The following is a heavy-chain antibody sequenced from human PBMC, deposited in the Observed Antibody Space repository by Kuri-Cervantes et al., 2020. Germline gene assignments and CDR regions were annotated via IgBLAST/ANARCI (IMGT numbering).Heavy chain of an antibody. CDR1: GGSFSGYY. CDR2: ISHSGST. Sequence: SETLSLTCAVYGGSFSGYYWSWIRQPPGKGLEWIGEISHSGSTNYNPSLKSRVTISVDTSKNQFSLKLSSVTAADTAVYYCARDYYGGNSFLLDWGQGTLVTVSS. D-gene: IGHD4-23*01. V-gene: IGHV4-34*01. J-gene: IGHJ4*02. CDR3: ARDYYGGNSFLLD.